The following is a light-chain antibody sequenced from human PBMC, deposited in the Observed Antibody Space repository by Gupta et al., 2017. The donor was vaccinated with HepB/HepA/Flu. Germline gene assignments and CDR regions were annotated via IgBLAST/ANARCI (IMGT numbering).Light chain of an antibody. CDR1: QDIRKY. CDR3: QQEDNLSLT. CDR2: DAS. Sequence: DIQMTQSPSSLSASVGDRVTITCQASQDIRKYLNWYQQKPGKAPELLIYDASKLETGVPFRFSGSGSGTDFTFTISSLQPEDIATYYCQQEDNLSLTFGHGTKVDIK. J-gene: IGKJ3*01. V-gene: IGKV1-33*01.